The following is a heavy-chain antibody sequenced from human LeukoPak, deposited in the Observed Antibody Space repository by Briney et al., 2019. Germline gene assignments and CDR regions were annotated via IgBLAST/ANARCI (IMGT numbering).Heavy chain of an antibody. J-gene: IGHJ5*02. Sequence: SGTLSLTCTVSGDSINSLDLWSWVRQPPGKGLEWIGSIYDSGSTYYNPSLKSRVTISVDTSKNQFSLKLNSVTAADTAVYYCARHYGPWGQGTLVTVSS. CDR3: ARHYGP. CDR1: GDSINSLDL. CDR2: IYDSGST. V-gene: IGHV4-39*01. D-gene: IGHD3-10*01.